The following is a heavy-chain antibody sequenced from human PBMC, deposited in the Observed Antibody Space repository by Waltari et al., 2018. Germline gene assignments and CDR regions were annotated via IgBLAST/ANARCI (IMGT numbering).Heavy chain of an antibody. CDR3: ARGVAVVGGGFGY. CDR2: SNPNSGGT. J-gene: IGHJ4*02. V-gene: IGHV1-2*02. Sequence: QVQLVQSGAEVKKPGASVKVSCKASGYTFTGYYMHWVRQAPGQGLAWMGGSNPNSGGTNYAQKLQGRVTMTRDTSISTAYRELGRLRSDDTAGYYCARGVAVVGGGFGYWGQGTLVTVSS. D-gene: IGHD6-19*01. CDR1: GYTFTGYY.